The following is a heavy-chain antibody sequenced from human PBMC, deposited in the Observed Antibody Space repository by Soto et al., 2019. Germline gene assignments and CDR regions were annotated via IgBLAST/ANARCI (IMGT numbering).Heavy chain of an antibody. V-gene: IGHV4-59*11. CDR2: VYYSGAT. J-gene: IGHJ3*02. CDR1: GGSLTDHY. Sequence: QVQLQESGPGLVKPSETLSLTCTVAGGSLTDHYWNWFRQSPGGGLQWIGYVYYSGATSYNPSLTSRVTMTVDTSKNQFSLKLRSVTAADTAVYFCARGNDWKSSTFDIWAKGQWSPSHQ. D-gene: IGHD2-21*01. CDR3: ARGNDWKSSTFDI.